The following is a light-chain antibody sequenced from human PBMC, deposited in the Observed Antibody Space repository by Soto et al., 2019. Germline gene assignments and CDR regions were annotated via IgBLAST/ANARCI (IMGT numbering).Light chain of an antibody. CDR2: WAS. V-gene: IGKV4-1*01. Sequence: DIVMTQSPDSLAVSLGERATINCKSSQSVLYSSNNENYLAWYQQKPGQPPSLLIYWASTRESGVPDRFSGSGSGTDFTLTISSLQAGDVAVYYCQQYYSTPPTFGQGPKVEIK. J-gene: IGKJ1*01. CDR1: QSVLYSSNNENY. CDR3: QQYYSTPPT.